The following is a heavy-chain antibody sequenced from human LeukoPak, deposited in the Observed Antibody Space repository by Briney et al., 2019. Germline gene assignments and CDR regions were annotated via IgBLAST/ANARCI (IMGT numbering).Heavy chain of an antibody. V-gene: IGHV3-23*01. CDR1: GFTFSTYA. CDR3: AKTSRHSYCSGGSCYRGEGDY. J-gene: IGHJ4*02. CDR2: ICDSGGST. D-gene: IGHD2-15*01. Sequence: GGSLRLSCAASGFTFSTYAMSWVRQAPGKGLEWVSGICDSGGSTYYADSVKGRFTISRDNSKNMLYLQMNILRAEDTAVYFCAKTSRHSYCSGGSCYRGEGDYWGQGTLVTVSS.